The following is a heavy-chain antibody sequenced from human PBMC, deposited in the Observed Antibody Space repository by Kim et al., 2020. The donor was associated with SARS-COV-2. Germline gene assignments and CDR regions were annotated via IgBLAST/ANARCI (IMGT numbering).Heavy chain of an antibody. CDR1: GFPFVSYA. CDR3: ARVPGLGKPYFQY. Sequence: GGSLRLSCVVSGFPFVSYAMGWVRQAPGGGLDWVSMIDNSGTTTSYADSVKGRFTVSRDNSKNTLFLQMNNLRVEDTAVYYCARVPGLGKPYFQYWGQG. D-gene: IGHD3-10*01. V-gene: IGHV3-23*05. J-gene: IGHJ1*01. CDR2: IDNSGTTT.